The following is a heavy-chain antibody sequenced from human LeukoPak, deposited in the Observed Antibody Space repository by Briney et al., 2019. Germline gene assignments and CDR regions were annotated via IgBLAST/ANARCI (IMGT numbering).Heavy chain of an antibody. Sequence: PSETLSLTCAVYGGSFSGYYWSWIRQHPGKGLEWIGYIYYSGSTYYNPPLKSRVTISVDTSKNQFSLRLSSVTAADTAVYYCARDRGYCSGGSCYRSGFDPWGQGTLVTVSS. CDR1: GGSFSGYY. J-gene: IGHJ5*02. V-gene: IGHV4-31*11. D-gene: IGHD2-15*01. CDR3: ARDRGYCSGGSCYRSGFDP. CDR2: IYYSGST.